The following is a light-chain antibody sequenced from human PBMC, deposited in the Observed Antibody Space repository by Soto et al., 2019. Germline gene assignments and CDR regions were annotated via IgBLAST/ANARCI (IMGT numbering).Light chain of an antibody. J-gene: IGKJ1*01. V-gene: IGKV2-30*01. CDR1: QSLVYSNGNAY. CDR2: QVS. CDR3: MQGTHWPWT. Sequence: DAVLTQSPLSLPVTLGQPAAISCRSSQSLVYSNGNAYLIWVQQRPGQSPRRLIYQVSTRDAGVPDRFSGSGSDTYFTLTISRVEAEDVGLYYCMQGTHWPWTFGQGTKVEI.